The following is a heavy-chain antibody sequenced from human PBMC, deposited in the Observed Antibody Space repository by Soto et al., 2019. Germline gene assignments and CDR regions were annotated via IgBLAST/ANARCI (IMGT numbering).Heavy chain of an antibody. Sequence: PSGSLTLSCAASGFTFSSYAMSWFRQAPGKGREWVSAISGSGGSTYYADSVKGRFTISRDNSKNKLYLKMNSLRAEDTAVYYCSKDQTRYEDSSGSWGQGTLVTVS. CDR3: SKDQTRYEDSSGS. CDR2: ISGSGGST. J-gene: IGHJ4*02. V-gene: IGHV3-23*01. CDR1: GFTFSSYA. D-gene: IGHD3-22*01.